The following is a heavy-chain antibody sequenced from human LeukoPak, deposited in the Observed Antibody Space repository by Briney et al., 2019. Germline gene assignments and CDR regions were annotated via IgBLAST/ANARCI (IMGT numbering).Heavy chain of an antibody. D-gene: IGHD1-26*01. CDR3: ARVVGATGSSDY. V-gene: IGHV4-59*01. CDR2: IYYIGST. Sequence: SETLSLTCTVSGGSISSDYWSWIRQPPGKGMEWIGYIYYIGSTNYNPSLKSRITISVDTSKSHFSLKLSSVTAADTAVYYCARVVGATGSSDYWGQGTLVTVSS. J-gene: IGHJ4*02. CDR1: GGSISSDY.